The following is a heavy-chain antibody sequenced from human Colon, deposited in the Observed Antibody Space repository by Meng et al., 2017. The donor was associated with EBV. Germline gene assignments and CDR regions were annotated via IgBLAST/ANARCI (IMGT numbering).Heavy chain of an antibody. V-gene: IGHV4-39*07. CDR2: IYYRGST. CDR3: VISSHN. Sequence: QPHRQEAGPGLGKPSETLSLTCTPSGGSITSTSSSWGWVRQPPGKGLEWIGSIYYRGSTNYNPSLKSRISMSVDMSKNQFSLKVNSVTAADTAIYYCVISSHNWGQGTLVTVSS. D-gene: IGHD3-3*02. CDR1: GGSITSTSSS. J-gene: IGHJ4*02.